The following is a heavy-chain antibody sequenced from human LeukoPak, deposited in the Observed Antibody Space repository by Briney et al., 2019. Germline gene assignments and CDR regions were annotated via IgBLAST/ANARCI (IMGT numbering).Heavy chain of an antibody. CDR2: IYYNGST. D-gene: IGHD5-24*01. J-gene: IGHJ4*02. CDR3: ARGVDGYNYYFDY. V-gene: IGHV4-59*01. CDR1: GGSISGYY. Sequence: PSETLSLTCTVSGGSISGYYWSWIRQPPGKGLEWIGYIYYNGSTNYNPSLKSRVTISVNTSKNQFSLRLSSVTAADMAVYYCARGVDGYNYYFDYWGQGTLVTVSS.